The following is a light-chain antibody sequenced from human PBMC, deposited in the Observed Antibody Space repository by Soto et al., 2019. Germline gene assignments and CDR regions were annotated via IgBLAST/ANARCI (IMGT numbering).Light chain of an antibody. CDR2: GTS. J-gene: IGKJ1*01. V-gene: IGKV3-20*01. CDR3: QQYGNSRWT. Sequence: EIVLTQSPDTLSLSPGERATLSCRASQSVSSSYLAWYQQTPGQAPRLLIYGTSNRGTGIPDRFRGSRSGTDFTLTISRLEPEDFAVYYCQQYGNSRWTFGQGTKVEIK. CDR1: QSVSSSY.